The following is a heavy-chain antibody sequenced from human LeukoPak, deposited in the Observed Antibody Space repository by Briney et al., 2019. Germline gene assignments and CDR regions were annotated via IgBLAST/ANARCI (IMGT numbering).Heavy chain of an antibody. J-gene: IGHJ4*02. CDR2: VDPEDGET. Sequence: ASVKVSYKVPGYTFTDYYMHWVQQAPGKGLEWMGLVDPEDGETIYAEKFQGRVTITADTSTDTAYMELSSLRSEDTAVYYCAPTKQQLVLYFDYWGQGTLVTVSS. CDR1: GYTFTDYY. V-gene: IGHV1-69-2*01. D-gene: IGHD6-13*01. CDR3: APTKQQLVLYFDY.